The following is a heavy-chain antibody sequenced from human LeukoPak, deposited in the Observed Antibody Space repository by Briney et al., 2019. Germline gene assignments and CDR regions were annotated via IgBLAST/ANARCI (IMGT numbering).Heavy chain of an antibody. CDR1: VYTFTSYY. J-gene: IGHJ6*02. CDR3: ARGSRLDSSPGDV. CDR2: IKPSGGST. Sequence: ASVKVSCKASVYTFTSYYMHWVRQAPVQGLEWIGIIKPSGGSTSYAQKFQGRVTMTRDTSTSTVYMELRSLRSEDTAVYYCARGSRLDSSPGDVWGQGTTVTVSS. D-gene: IGHD6-13*01. V-gene: IGHV1-46*01.